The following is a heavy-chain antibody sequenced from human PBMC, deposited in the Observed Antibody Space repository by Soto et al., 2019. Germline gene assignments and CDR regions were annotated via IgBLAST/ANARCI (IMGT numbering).Heavy chain of an antibody. CDR1: GGSISSSSYY. J-gene: IGHJ4*02. Sequence: SETLSLTCTVSGGSISSSSYYWGWIRQPPGKGLEWIGSIYYSGSTYHNPSLKSRVTISVDTSNNQFSLKLSSVTAADTAVYSCATRSTVCTSGAFDYWGQGTLVTVSS. CDR2: IYYSGST. D-gene: IGHD3-16*01. V-gene: IGHV4-39*01. CDR3: ATRSTVCTSGAFDY.